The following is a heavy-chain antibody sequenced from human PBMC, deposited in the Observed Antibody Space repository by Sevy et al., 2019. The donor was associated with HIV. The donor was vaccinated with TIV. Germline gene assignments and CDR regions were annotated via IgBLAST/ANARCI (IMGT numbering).Heavy chain of an antibody. CDR1: GFTSSNYA. CDR2: LSGSGGSI. V-gene: IGHV3-23*01. D-gene: IGHD1-26*01. Sequence: GGSLRLSCAASGFTSSNYAMSWVRQAPGKGLEWVSGLSGSGGSIYYADSGKGRFTISRDNSRNTLYLQMNSLRAEDTAVYYCAKDRIWELGDSFDVWGQGTMVTVSS. J-gene: IGHJ3*01. CDR3: AKDRIWELGDSFDV.